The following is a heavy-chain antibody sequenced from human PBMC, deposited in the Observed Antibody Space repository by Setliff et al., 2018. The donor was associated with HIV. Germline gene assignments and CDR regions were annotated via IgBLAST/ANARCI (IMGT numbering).Heavy chain of an antibody. D-gene: IGHD4-17*01. CDR3: ARAAVTTFYYYYGMDV. J-gene: IGHJ6*02. CDR1: GGSISSGSYY. V-gene: IGHV4-61*02. Sequence: SETLSLTCTVSGGSISSGSYYWSWIRQPAGKGLEWIGRIYTSGSTNYNSSLKSRVTISVDTSKNQFSLKLSSVTAADTAVYYCARAAVTTFYYYYGMDVWGQGTTVTVSS. CDR2: IYTSGST.